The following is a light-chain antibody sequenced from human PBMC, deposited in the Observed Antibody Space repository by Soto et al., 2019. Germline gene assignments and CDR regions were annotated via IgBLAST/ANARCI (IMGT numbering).Light chain of an antibody. V-gene: IGKV1-33*01. CDR1: EDIRTS. Sequence: DIKMTKSPSSLSASVGARVSITCQASEDIRTSLSWFQHKPGRAPKLLIYGTSYLVTGVPSRFRGSGSRRDFTHTISSLQPQDIAKYYCKHNNNLPPLTFGPETIVDI. CDR2: GTS. J-gene: IGKJ3*01. CDR3: KHNNNLPPLT.